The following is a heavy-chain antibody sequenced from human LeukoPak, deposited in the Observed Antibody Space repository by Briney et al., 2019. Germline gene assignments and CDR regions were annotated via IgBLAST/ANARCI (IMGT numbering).Heavy chain of an antibody. CDR1: GGSIRSTTYY. CDR2: IYYSGNT. Sequence: KVSETLSLTCSVSGGSIRSTTYYWGWIRQPPGKGLEWIGSIYYSGNTYYSPSLMSRVTISVDTSKNQFSLNLSSVTAADTAVYYCARAPHFFDTSGSRYYFDYWGQGALVTVSS. CDR3: ARAPHFFDTSGSRYYFDY. D-gene: IGHD3-22*01. J-gene: IGHJ4*02. V-gene: IGHV4-39*07.